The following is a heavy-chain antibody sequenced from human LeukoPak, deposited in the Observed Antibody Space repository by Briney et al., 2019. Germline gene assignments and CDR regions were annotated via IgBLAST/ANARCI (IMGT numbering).Heavy chain of an antibody. D-gene: IGHD3-10*01. CDR1: GYSISSGYY. V-gene: IGHV4-4*07. CDR2: IYTRGST. J-gene: IGHJ6*03. CDR3: AREGSDYYGSGSYYRSYYYYMDV. Sequence: PSETLSLTCTVSGYSISSGYYWSWIRQPAGKGLEWIGRIYTRGSTNYNPSLKSRVTMSVDTSKNQFSLKLSSVTAADTAVYYCAREGSDYYGSGSYYRSYYYYMDVWGQGTLVTVSS.